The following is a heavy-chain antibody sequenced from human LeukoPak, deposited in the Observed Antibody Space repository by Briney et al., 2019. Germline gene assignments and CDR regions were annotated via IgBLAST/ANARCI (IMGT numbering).Heavy chain of an antibody. CDR2: ISETSSYT. V-gene: IGHV3-21*06. D-gene: IGHD5-18*01. CDR1: TFIFSGYS. Sequence: GGSLRLSCAASTFIFSGYSMTWVRQAPGKGLEWVSYISETSSYTYYADSVKGRFTISRDNAKNSLYLQMNSLRADDTAIYYCARDRAAKARVRGMDVWGQGTTVIVSS. CDR3: ARDRAAKARVRGMDV. J-gene: IGHJ6*02.